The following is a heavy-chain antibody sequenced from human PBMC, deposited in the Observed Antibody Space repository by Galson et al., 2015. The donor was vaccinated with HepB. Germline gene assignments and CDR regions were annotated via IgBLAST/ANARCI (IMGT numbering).Heavy chain of an antibody. CDR3: ATLRGWGGDFDY. CDR2: FDPEDGET. J-gene: IGHJ4*02. Sequence: SVKVSCKVSGYTLSDLSMHWVRQAPGKGLEWMGGFDPEDGETVYAQNFRGRLIMTDDTSADTAYMELGSLRSDDAAVYYCATLRGWGGDFDYWGQGTLVTVSS. V-gene: IGHV1-24*01. D-gene: IGHD3-10*01. CDR1: GYTLSDLS.